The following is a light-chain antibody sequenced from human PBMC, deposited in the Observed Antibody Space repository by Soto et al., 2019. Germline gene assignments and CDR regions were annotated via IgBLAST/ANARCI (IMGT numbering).Light chain of an antibody. CDR3: QQSYSTPPVT. J-gene: IGKJ5*01. CDR2: AAS. Sequence: DLQMTQSPSSLSASVGDRVTITCRASQSISSYLNWYQQKPGKAPKLLIYAASSLQSGVPSRFSVCGSGTDFTLTISSLQPEDFATYYCQQSYSTPPVTFGQGTRLEIK. CDR1: QSISSY. V-gene: IGKV1-39*01.